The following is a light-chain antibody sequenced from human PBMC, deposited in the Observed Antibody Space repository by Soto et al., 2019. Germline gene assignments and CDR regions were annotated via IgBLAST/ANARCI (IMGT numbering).Light chain of an antibody. CDR3: ETWDSNVWV. CDR1: SGHSSYI. J-gene: IGLJ3*02. Sequence: QAVVTQSSSASASLGSSVKLTCTLSSGHSSYIIAWHQQQPGKAPRYLMKLEGSGSYNKGSGVPDRFSGSSSGADRYLTSSNLQSEDEADYYCETWDSNVWVFGGGTKLTVL. CDR2: LEGSGSY. V-gene: IGLV4-60*03.